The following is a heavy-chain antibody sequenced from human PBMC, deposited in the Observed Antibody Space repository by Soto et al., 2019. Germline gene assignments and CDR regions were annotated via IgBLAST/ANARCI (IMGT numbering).Heavy chain of an antibody. CDR2: ISYDGSDK. CDR3: ARAIAVAGTSLKWFDP. Sequence: QVQLVESGGGVVQPGRSLRLSCAASGFTFSSYVMHWVRQAPGKGLEWVAVISYDGSDKYYADSVKGRFTISRDNSKNTLYLQMHSLRTEDTAVYYGARAIAVAGTSLKWFDPCGQGTLVPVSS. V-gene: IGHV3-30-3*01. J-gene: IGHJ5*02. D-gene: IGHD6-19*01. CDR1: GFTFSSYV.